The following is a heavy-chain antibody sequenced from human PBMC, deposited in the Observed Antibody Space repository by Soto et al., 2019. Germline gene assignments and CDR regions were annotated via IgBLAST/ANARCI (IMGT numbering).Heavy chain of an antibody. J-gene: IGHJ6*02. CDR3: AREGVAAPYYYYGMDV. CDR2: ISYTGGT. Sequence: ETLSLTCTVSGDSIRSYYWSWIRQPPGKGLEWIGYISYTGGTHYNPSLKSRVTISADTSKNQFSLKLSSVTTADTALYYCAREGVAAPYYYYGMDVWGQGSTVTSP. CDR1: GDSIRSYY. D-gene: IGHD2-15*01. V-gene: IGHV4-59*01.